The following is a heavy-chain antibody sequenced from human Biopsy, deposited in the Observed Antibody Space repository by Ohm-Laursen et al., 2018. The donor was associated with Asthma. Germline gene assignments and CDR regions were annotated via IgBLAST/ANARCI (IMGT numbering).Heavy chain of an antibody. Sequence: TLSLTCTVYGGYLTGHYWNWIRQPPGKGLEWIGEIDQSGYTNYNPSLKSRVTISADTSKNQFHLNLSSVTAADTAVYFCARAAITGIRGWFDPWGQGTQVTVSS. CDR2: IDQSGYT. J-gene: IGHJ5*02. CDR1: GGYLTGHY. D-gene: IGHD1-20*01. CDR3: ARAAITGIRGWFDP. V-gene: IGHV4-34*01.